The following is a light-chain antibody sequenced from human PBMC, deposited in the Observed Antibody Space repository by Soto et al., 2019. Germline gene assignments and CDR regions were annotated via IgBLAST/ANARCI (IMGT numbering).Light chain of an antibody. CDR2: DAS. J-gene: IGKJ5*01. Sequence: DIQMTQSPSSLSASVGDRVTITCQASQDISNYLNWYQQKPGKAPKLLIYDASNLETGVPSRFSGSGSGTDFTFTISSLQPEDIATYYCQQYDNLLRITFGQGTLLEIK. CDR3: QQYDNLLRIT. V-gene: IGKV1-33*01. CDR1: QDISNY.